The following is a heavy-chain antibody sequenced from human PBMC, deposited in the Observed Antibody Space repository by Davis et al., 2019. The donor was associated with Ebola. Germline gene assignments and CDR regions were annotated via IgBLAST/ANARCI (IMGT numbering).Heavy chain of an antibody. J-gene: IGHJ3*02. V-gene: IGHV4-61*01. Sequence: SETLSLTCTVSGGSVSSGSYYWSWIRQPPEKGLEWVGYIYYSGSTNCNPSLKSRVTISVDTSKNQFSLKLSSVTAADTAVYYCASMGDYGAFDIWGQGTMVTVSS. CDR3: ASMGDYGAFDI. CDR1: GGSVSSGSYY. CDR2: IYYSGST. D-gene: IGHD4-17*01.